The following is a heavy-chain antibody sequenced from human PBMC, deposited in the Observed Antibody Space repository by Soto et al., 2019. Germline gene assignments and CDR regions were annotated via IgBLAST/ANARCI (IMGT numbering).Heavy chain of an antibody. J-gene: IGHJ4*02. Sequence: GGSLRLSCAASGFTFSSYAMSWVRQAPGKGLEWVSAISGSGGSTYYADSVKGRFPISRDNSKNTLYLQMNSLRAEDTAVYYCAKDPTSSWFFDYWGQGTLVTVSS. CDR2: ISGSGGST. D-gene: IGHD6-13*01. CDR1: GFTFSSYA. CDR3: AKDPTSSWFFDY. V-gene: IGHV3-23*01.